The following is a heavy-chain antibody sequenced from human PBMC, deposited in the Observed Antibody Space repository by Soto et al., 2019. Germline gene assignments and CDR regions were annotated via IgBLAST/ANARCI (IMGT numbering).Heavy chain of an antibody. D-gene: IGHD3-10*01. J-gene: IGHJ5*02. CDR3: ARDGSMVRERWFDP. Sequence: EVQLVESGGGVGQPGGSLRLSCAASGFTFIGYWMHWVRQGPGKGLVWVARINNDGIDTTYADSVKGRFTISRDNTKNMVYLEMYSLRADDTAVYYCARDGSMVRERWFDPWGQGTLVTVSS. CDR2: INNDGIDT. CDR1: GFTFIGYW. V-gene: IGHV3-74*03.